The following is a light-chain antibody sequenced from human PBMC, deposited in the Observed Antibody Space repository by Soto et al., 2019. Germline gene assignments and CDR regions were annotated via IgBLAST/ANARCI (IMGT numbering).Light chain of an antibody. CDR3: IQDYNYPLT. V-gene: IGKV1-6*01. J-gene: IGKJ4*01. CDR1: QGIRSE. CDR2: TAS. Sequence: AIQITQSPSSLSSSVLERFTITCRASQGIRSELGWYQQKPGKAPNLLIYTASSLQSGVPSRFSGSGSGTDFTLTISSLQPEDFATYYCIQDYNYPLTFGGGTKVDIK.